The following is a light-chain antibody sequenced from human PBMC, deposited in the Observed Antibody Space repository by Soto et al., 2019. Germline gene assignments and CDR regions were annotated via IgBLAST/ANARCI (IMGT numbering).Light chain of an antibody. V-gene: IGKV1-9*01. CDR2: AAS. CDR3: PQLHDYPIT. J-gene: IGKJ5*01. CDR1: QGIDSS. Sequence: DIRMTEAPAKLAASVGGRVTITYRASQGIDSSFAWYQQKPGKAPKLLIYAASSLQSGVPSRFSGSGSGTDFTLTISSLQPEDFATYYCPQLHDYPITFGQGTRLEIK.